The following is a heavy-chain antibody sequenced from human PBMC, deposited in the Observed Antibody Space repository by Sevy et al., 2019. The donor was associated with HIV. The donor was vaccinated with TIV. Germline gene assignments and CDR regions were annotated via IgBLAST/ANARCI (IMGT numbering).Heavy chain of an antibody. Sequence: SETLSLTCAVYGGSFSGYYWSWIRQPPGKGLEWIGEINHSGSTNYNPSPKSRVTISVDTSKNQFSRKRSSVTAADTAVYYCARVGYCSSTGCYMVYYGMDVWGQGTTVTVSS. CDR1: GGSFSGYY. CDR2: INHSGST. CDR3: ARVGYCSSTGCYMVYYGMDV. V-gene: IGHV4-34*01. D-gene: IGHD2-2*02. J-gene: IGHJ6*02.